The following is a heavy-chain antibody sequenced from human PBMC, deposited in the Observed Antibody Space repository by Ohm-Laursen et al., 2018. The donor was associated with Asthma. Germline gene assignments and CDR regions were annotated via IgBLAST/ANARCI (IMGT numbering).Heavy chain of an antibody. V-gene: IGHV3-30-3*01. CDR2: GGSYYDGGLK. Sequence: SLRLSCSASGFTFRSYAMHWVRQAPGKGLEWVAVGGSYYDGGLKYYADSVNGRFTVSRDDSKNTLYLQMNSLRDEDTAVYYCARGLRDIVVVVAANYDYWGQGTLVTVSS. J-gene: IGHJ4*02. CDR1: GFTFRSYA. D-gene: IGHD2-15*01. CDR3: ARGLRDIVVVVAANYDY.